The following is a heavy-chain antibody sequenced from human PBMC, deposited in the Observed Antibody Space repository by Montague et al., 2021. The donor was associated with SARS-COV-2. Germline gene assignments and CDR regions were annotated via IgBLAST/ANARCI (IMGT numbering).Heavy chain of an antibody. Sequence: CAISGDRVSSNSATWNWVRQSPSRGLEFLGRTYYRSKWCNDYAXXXRGRVTINPDTSKNQFSPQLNSVTPEDTAIYYCTSGREGNYNVMDVWGQGTTVTVSS. CDR2: TYYRSKWCN. V-gene: IGHV6-1*01. D-gene: IGHD1-1*01. J-gene: IGHJ6*02. CDR1: GDRVSSNSAT. CDR3: TSGREGNYNVMDV.